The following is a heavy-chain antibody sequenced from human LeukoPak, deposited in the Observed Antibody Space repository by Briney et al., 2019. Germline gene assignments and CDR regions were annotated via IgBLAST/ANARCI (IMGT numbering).Heavy chain of an antibody. V-gene: IGHV3-23*01. J-gene: IGHJ5*02. CDR3: ATRSGHRGFDP. Sequence: GGSLRLSCAVYGFTFSSYAMSWVRQAPGKGLEWVSAISASGGSTYYADSVKDRFTISRDNSKNTLYLQMNSLRAEDTAVYSCATRSGHRGFDPGGQGTLVTVSS. CDR2: ISASGGST. CDR1: GFTFSSYA. D-gene: IGHD2-15*01.